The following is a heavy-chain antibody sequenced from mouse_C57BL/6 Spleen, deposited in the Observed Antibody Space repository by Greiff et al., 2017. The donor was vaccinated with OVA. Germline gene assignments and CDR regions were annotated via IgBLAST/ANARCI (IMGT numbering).Heavy chain of an antibody. D-gene: IGHD3-2*02. V-gene: IGHV1-22*01. J-gene: IGHJ3*01. Sequence: EVKLMESGPELVKPGASVKMSCKASGYTFTDYNMHWVKQSHGKSLEWIGYINPNNGGTSYNQKFKGKATLTVNKSSSTAYMELRSLTSEDSAVYYCANLGVDSSGAWFAYWGQGTLVTVSA. CDR2: INPNNGGT. CDR3: ANLGVDSSGAWFAY. CDR1: GYTFTDYN.